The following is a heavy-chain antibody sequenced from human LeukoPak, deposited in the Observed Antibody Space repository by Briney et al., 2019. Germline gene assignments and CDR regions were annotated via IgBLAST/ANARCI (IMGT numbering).Heavy chain of an antibody. CDR1: GFIFEDYA. CDR2: ISWDSGSI. V-gene: IGHV3-9*01. D-gene: IGHD4/OR15-4a*01. CDR3: AKDISFDYGGAPDS. J-gene: IGHJ4*02. Sequence: GGSLRLSCEASGFIFEDYAVHWVRQAPGKGLEWVSCISWDSGSIGYADSVRGRFIISRDNANNSLYLHMNSLKPDDTALYYCAKDISFDYGGAPDSWGQGTLVTVSS.